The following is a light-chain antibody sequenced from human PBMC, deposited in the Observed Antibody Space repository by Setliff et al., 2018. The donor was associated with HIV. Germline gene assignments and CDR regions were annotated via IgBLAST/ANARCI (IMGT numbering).Light chain of an antibody. CDR1: SSDVGGYSY. CDR2: EVR. Sequence: QSALTQPASVSGSPGQSITISCTGTSSDVGGYSYVSWNQQHPGKAPKLIIYEVRNRPSGVSNRFSGSKSGNTASLTISGLQAEDEADYYCSSYAITNTGPFGTGTKSPS. CDR3: SSYAITNTGP. J-gene: IGLJ1*01. V-gene: IGLV2-14*01.